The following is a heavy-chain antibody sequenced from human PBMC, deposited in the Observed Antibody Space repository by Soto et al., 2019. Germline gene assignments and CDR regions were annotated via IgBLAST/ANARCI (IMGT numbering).Heavy chain of an antibody. V-gene: IGHV2-26*01. D-gene: IGHD3-22*01. J-gene: IGHJ4*02. CDR1: GFSLSNPRMG. CDR2: VFSNDEK. Sequence: QVTLKESGPVLVKPTETLTLTCTVSGFSLSNPRMGVSWIRQPPGKALEWLAHVFSNDEKSYNTSLRSRLTISKDTSENQVVLTMTNMDPVDTATYYCARIRVADYSGDYSYYFDYWGQGTLVTVSS. CDR3: ARIRVADYSGDYSYYFDY.